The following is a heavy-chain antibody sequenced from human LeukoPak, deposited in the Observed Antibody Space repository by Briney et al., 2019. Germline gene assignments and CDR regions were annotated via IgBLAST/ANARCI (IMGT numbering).Heavy chain of an antibody. Sequence: SVKVSCKASGGTFSSYVISWVRQAPGQGLEWMGGIIPIFGTANYAQKFQGRVTITADESTSTDYMELSSLRSEDTAVYYCARAPIYEEVVVAAEYYFDYWGQGTLVTVSS. CDR1: GGTFSSYV. V-gene: IGHV1-69*01. CDR2: IIPIFGTA. J-gene: IGHJ4*02. CDR3: ARAPIYEEVVVAAEYYFDY. D-gene: IGHD2-15*01.